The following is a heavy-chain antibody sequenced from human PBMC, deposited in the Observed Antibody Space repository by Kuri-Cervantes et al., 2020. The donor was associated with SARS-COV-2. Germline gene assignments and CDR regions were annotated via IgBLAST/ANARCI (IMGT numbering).Heavy chain of an antibody. V-gene: IGHV3-30*14. J-gene: IGHJ4*02. D-gene: IGHD6-19*01. CDR3: ARDPWRADISGLKRPFDY. CDR1: RFIFSDYA. Sequence: GESLKISCEASRFIFSDYAIDWVRQAPGKGLEWVAIISYDGRNTKIADSVKGRFTISRDNFKNVVYLQMNSLRIEDTAEYFFARDPWRADISGLKRPFDYWGQGTLVTVSS. CDR2: ISYDGRNT.